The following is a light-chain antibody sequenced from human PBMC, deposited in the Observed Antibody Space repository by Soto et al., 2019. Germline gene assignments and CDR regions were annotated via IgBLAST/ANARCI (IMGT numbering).Light chain of an antibody. V-gene: IGKV1-6*01. CDR1: QDIRSD. Sequence: AIQVTQSPSSLSASVGDRVTTTCRASQDIRSDLGWYQQKPGKAPKLLIFATSTLQSGVPSRFSGTGSGTDFTLTISSLQPEDFETYYCLQDFNYPWTFGQGTKVDIK. J-gene: IGKJ1*01. CDR2: ATS. CDR3: LQDFNYPWT.